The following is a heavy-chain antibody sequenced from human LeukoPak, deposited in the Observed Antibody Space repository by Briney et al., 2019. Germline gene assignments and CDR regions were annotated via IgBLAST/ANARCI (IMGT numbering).Heavy chain of an antibody. CDR2: ISAYNGNT. J-gene: IGHJ4*02. CDR3: ARGGQIFGVVIDY. Sequence: ASVKVSCKASGYIFTSYAMHWVRQAPGQRLEWMGWISAYNGNTNYAQNLQGRVTMTTDTSTSTAYMELRSLRSDDTAVYYCARGGQIFGVVIDYWAREPWSPSPQ. D-gene: IGHD3-3*01. CDR1: GYIFTSYA. V-gene: IGHV1-18*01.